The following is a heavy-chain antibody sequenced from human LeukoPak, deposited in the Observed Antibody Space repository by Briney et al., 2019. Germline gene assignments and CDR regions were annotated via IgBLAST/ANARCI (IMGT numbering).Heavy chain of an antibody. V-gene: IGHV3-23*01. D-gene: IGHD3-10*01. J-gene: IGHJ4*02. CDR2: ISGSGGST. Sequence: PGGSLRLSCAASGFTFSSYAMSWVRQAPGKGLEWVSAISGSGGSTYYAASVKGRFTISRDNSKNTLYLQMNSLRAEDTAVYYCANTFGELPHFDYWGQGTLVTVSS. CDR1: GFTFSSYA. CDR3: ANTFGELPHFDY.